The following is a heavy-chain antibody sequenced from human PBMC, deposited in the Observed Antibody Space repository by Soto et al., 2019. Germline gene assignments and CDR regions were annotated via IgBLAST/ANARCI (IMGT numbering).Heavy chain of an antibody. Sequence: GASVKVSCKASGYTFSTYAIHWVRQAPGQRLEWMGWINPGSGNRKYSQNFQGRVTISGDTSASTAFMELSSLTSEDTAVYYCTKAEGGRSCFGGWSYWGQGTLVTGSS. CDR3: TKAEGGRSCFGGWSY. CDR1: GYTFSTYA. D-gene: IGHD2-15*01. V-gene: IGHV1-3*01. CDR2: INPGSGNR. J-gene: IGHJ4*02.